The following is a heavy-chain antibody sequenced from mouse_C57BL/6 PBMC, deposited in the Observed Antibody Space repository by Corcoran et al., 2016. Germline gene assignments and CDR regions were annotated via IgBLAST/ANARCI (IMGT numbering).Heavy chain of an antibody. CDR1: GYTFTTYG. CDR2: INTYSGVP. CDR3: ARAPFYYYGSSYVWYFDV. V-gene: IGHV9-3*01. J-gene: IGHJ1*03. D-gene: IGHD1-1*01. Sequence: QIQLVQSGPELKKPGETVKISCKASGYTFTTYGMSWVKQAPGKGLKWMDWINTYSGVPTYADDFKGRFAFSLETSASTAYLQINNLKNEDTATYFCARAPFYYYGSSYVWYFDVWGTGTTVTVSS.